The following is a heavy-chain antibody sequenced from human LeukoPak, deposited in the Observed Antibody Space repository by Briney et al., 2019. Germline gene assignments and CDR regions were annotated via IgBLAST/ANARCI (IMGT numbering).Heavy chain of an antibody. CDR2: IYTSGST. CDR1: GGSISSYY. Sequence: PSETLSLTCTVSGGSISSYYWSWIRQPAGKGLEWIGRIYTSGSTNYNPSLKSRVTTSVDTSKNQFSLKLSSVTAADTAVYYCARAYLYYYGSGSYRPFDPWGQGTLVTVSS. V-gene: IGHV4-4*07. J-gene: IGHJ5*02. CDR3: ARAYLYYYGSGSYRPFDP. D-gene: IGHD3-10*01.